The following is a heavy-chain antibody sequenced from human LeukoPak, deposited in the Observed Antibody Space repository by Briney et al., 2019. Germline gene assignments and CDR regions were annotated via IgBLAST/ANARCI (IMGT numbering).Heavy chain of an antibody. J-gene: IGHJ5*02. V-gene: IGHV3-20*04. CDR3: VRTGTFNWFDH. CDR1: GFSFDAYT. Sequence: GGSLRLSCAASGFSFDAYTMSWVRQAPGKGLEWVFGNTWNGGDTGSADSVQGRFTSSRDNAKNSLYLHMTSLRAEDTAFYYCVRTGTFNWFDHWGRGTLVTVSS. CDR2: NTWNGGDT. D-gene: IGHD1-1*01.